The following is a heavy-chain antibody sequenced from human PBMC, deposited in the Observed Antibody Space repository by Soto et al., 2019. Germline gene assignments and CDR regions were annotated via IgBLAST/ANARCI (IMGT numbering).Heavy chain of an antibody. CDR3: ATSSSRAHYYGMDV. V-gene: IGHV3-23*01. D-gene: IGHD2-2*01. Sequence: GGSLRLSCAASGFTFSNYGMNWVRQAPGKGLEWVAGVSARGGDTSYADSVKGRFTISRDNSKDTLYLQMNSLRAEDTAVYYCATSSSRAHYYGMDVWGHGTTVTVS. CDR2: VSARGGDT. J-gene: IGHJ6*02. CDR1: GFTFSNYG.